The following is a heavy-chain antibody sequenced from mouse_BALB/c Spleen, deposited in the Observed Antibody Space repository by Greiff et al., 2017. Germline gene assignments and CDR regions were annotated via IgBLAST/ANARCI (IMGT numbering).Heavy chain of an antibody. CDR3: AIYYGNYLAWFAY. D-gene: IGHD2-1*01. J-gene: IGHJ3*01. CDR1: GYSITSGYY. V-gene: IGHV3-6*02. Sequence: ESGPGLVKPSQSLSLTCSVTGYSITSGYYWNWIRQFPGNKLEWMGYISYDGSNNYNPSLKNRISITRDTSKNQFFLKLNSVTTEDTATYYCAIYYGNYLAWFAYWGQGTLVTVSA. CDR2: ISYDGSN.